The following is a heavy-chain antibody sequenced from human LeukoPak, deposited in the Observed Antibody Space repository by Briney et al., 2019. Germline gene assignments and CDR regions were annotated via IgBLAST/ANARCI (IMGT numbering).Heavy chain of an antibody. Sequence: SETLSLTCAVYGGSFSGYYWSWIRQPPGKGLEWIGEINHSGSTNYNPSLKSRVTISVDTSKNQFSLKLSSVTAADTAVYYCARGGAPYYDFWSGYSPAHAFDIWAKGQWSPSLQ. D-gene: IGHD3-3*01. CDR1: GGSFSGYY. CDR2: INHSGST. J-gene: IGHJ3*02. V-gene: IGHV4-34*01. CDR3: ARGGAPYYDFWSGYSPAHAFDI.